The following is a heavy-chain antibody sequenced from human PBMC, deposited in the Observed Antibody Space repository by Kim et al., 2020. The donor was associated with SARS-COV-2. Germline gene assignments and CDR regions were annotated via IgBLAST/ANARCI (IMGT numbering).Heavy chain of an antibody. J-gene: IGHJ4*02. V-gene: IGHV4-59*01. Sequence: SETLSLICTVSGGSISSYYWSWIRQPPGKGLEWSGYIYYSGSTNYNPSLKSRVTISVDTSKNQFSLKLSSVTAADTAVYYCARDRGWSSGWFPIEYWGQG. CDR1: GGSISSYY. D-gene: IGHD6-19*01. CDR3: ARDRGWSSGWFPIEY. CDR2: IYYSGST.